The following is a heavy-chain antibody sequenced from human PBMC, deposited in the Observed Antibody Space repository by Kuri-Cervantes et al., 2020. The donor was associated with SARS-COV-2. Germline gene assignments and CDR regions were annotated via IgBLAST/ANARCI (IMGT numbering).Heavy chain of an antibody. V-gene: IGHV3-13*03. CDR3: ACSSSDY. J-gene: IGHJ4*02. D-gene: IGHD6-6*01. CDR1: GFTFSSYD. CDR2: IGTAGDT. Sequence: GESLKISCAACGFTFSSYDMHWVRQATGKGLEWVSAIGTAGDTYYPGSVKGQFTISRDNAKNSLYLQMNSLRAEDTAVYYCACSSSDYWGQGTLVTVSS.